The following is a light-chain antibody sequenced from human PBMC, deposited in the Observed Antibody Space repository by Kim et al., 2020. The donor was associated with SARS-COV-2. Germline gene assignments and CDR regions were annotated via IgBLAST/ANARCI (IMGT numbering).Light chain of an antibody. J-gene: IGKJ4*01. Sequence: DIQMTQSPSSVSASVGDRVTITCRASQDISSWLGWYQQKPGKAPKVLIYEASNLQSGVPSRFSGSGSGTDFTLTINSPQPEDFATYYCQQTHSFPLTFGGGTKVDIK. CDR2: EAS. CDR3: QQTHSFPLT. V-gene: IGKV1D-12*01. CDR1: QDISSW.